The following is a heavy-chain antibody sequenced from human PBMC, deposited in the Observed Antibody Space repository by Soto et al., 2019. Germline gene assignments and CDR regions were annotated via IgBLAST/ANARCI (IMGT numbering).Heavy chain of an antibody. Sequence: QVQLVESGGGVVQPGRSLRLSCAASGFTFRSYAMHWVRQTPGKGLEWVAYISYDGKKTYYADSVKGRFTISRDNYQNTLFLQMSSLQFEDTSVYSCVRGDGSGSFVLDYWGRGTLVTVSS. CDR2: ISYDGKKT. V-gene: IGHV3-30*03. CDR1: GFTFRSYA. CDR3: VRGDGSGSFVLDY. D-gene: IGHD3-10*01. J-gene: IGHJ4*02.